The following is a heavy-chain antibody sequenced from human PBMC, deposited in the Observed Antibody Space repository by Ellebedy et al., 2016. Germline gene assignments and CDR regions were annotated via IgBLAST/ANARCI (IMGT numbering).Heavy chain of an antibody. J-gene: IGHJ6*02. CDR3: AREIGGFHYYSMHV. CDR1: GYTFPSYG. V-gene: IGHV1-18*04. Sequence: ASVKVSCXASGYTFPSYGISWVRQPPGQGLEWMGWINAYNCNTNYAQKLQGRLTMTTDTSMSTAYMELRSLRSDDTTVYYCAREIGGFHYYSMHVWGQGTTVTVSS. D-gene: IGHD5-12*01. CDR2: INAYNCNT.